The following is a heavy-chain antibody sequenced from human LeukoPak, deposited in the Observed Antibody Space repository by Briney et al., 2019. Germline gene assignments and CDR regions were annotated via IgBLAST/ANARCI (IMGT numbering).Heavy chain of an antibody. CDR3: ASKRDRRDSSSWTKGRTTAQPIDY. CDR2: IYHSGST. CDR1: GGSFSSSNW. V-gene: IGHV4-4*02. D-gene: IGHD6-13*01. Sequence: PSETLSLTCAVSGGSFSSSNWWSWVRQPPGKGLEWIGEIYHSGSTNYNPSLKCRVTISVDKSKNQFSLKLSSVTAADTAVYYCASKRDRRDSSSWTKGRTTAQPIDYWGQGTLVTVSS. J-gene: IGHJ4*02.